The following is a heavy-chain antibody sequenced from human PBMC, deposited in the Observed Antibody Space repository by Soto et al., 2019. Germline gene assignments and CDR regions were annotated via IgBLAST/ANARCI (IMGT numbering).Heavy chain of an antibody. CDR3: AGGQSYDISGYSSDLDS. D-gene: IGHD3-22*01. V-gene: IGHV1-69*12. CDR2: IIPVSGTP. Sequence: QVQLVQSGAEVKKPGSSVKVSCKASGGTFSIYGISWVRQAPGQGLEWMGGIIPVSGTPNYAQKFQGRVTITADEPTNTAYMELSSLRSEDAAVYYCAGGQSYDISGYSSDLDSWGQGTLVTVSS. CDR1: GGTFSIYG. J-gene: IGHJ4*02.